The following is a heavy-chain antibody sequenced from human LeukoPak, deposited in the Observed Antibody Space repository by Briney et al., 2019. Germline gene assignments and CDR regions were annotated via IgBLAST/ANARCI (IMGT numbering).Heavy chain of an antibody. CDR1: GYTLTELS. V-gene: IGHV1-24*01. Sequence: ASVKVSCKVSGYTLTELSMHWVRQAPGKGLEWMGGFDPEDGETIYAQKFQGGVTMTEDTSTDTAYMELSSLRSEDTAVYYCATVRRAPDYLDYWGQGTLVTVSS. CDR2: FDPEDGET. CDR3: ATVRRAPDYLDY. J-gene: IGHJ4*02.